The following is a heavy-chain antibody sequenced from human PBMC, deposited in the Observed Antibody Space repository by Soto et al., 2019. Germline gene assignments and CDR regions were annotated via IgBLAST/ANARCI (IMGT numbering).Heavy chain of an antibody. V-gene: IGHV5-51*01. CDR2: IYPGDSDT. Sequence: GEALKISCKGSGYSFTSYWIGWVRQMPGKGLEWMGIIYPGDSDTRYSPSFQGQVTNSAEKSISTAYLQWSSLKASDTTMYYCAGIGAYSSGWYDAFDIWGQGTMVTVSS. CDR1: GYSFTSYW. J-gene: IGHJ3*02. CDR3: AGIGAYSSGWYDAFDI. D-gene: IGHD6-19*01.